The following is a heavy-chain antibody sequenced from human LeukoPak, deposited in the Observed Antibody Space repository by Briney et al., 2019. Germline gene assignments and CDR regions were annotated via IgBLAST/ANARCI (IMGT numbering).Heavy chain of an antibody. V-gene: IGHV1-69*13. Sequence: GASVKVSCRASGGTFSSYAISWVRQAPGQGLEWMGGIIPIFGTANYAQKFQGRVTITADESTSTAYMELSSLRSEDTAVYYCARDGAGGYQLLLYWGQGTLVTVSS. CDR1: GGTFSSYA. CDR2: IIPIFGTA. CDR3: ARDGAGGYQLLLY. J-gene: IGHJ4*02. D-gene: IGHD2-2*01.